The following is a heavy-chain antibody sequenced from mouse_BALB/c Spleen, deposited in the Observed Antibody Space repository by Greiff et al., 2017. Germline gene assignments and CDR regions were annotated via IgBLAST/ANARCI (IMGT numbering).Heavy chain of an antibody. Sequence: EVHLVESGGGLVKPGGSLKLSCAASGFTFSSYAMSWVRQTPEKRLEWVATISSGGSYTYYPDSVKGRFTISRDNAKNTLYLQMSSLRSEDTAMYYCARRESLAYWGQGTLVTVSA. J-gene: IGHJ3*01. CDR2: ISSGGSYT. CDR3: ARRESLAY. CDR1: GFTFSSYA. V-gene: IGHV5-9-3*01.